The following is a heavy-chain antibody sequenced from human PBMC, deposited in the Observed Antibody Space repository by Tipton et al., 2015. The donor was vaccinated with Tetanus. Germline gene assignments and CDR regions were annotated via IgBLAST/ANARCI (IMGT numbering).Heavy chain of an antibody. D-gene: IGHD6-19*01. CDR3: AILPKHWLAPRGAP. CDR1: GGSINSGGYY. CDR2: IYYTGNT. V-gene: IGHV4-31*03. J-gene: IGHJ5*02. Sequence: TLSLTCTVSGGSINSGGYYWSWLRQHPGKGLEWIGYIYYTGNTYYNPSLKSRVTISVDTSNNQFTLRLISVTAADTAVYYCAILPKHWLAPRGAPWGQGILVTVSS.